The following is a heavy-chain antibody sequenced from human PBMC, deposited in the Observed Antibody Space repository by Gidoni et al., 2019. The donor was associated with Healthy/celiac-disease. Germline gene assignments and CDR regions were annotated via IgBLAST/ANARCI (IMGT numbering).Heavy chain of an antibody. CDR3: AKDLTYPLWFGELLSIFDY. Sequence: EVQLLESGGGLVQPGGSLRLSCAASGFTFSRYAMSWVRQAPGKGLEWVSAIRGSGGSTYYADSVKGRFTISRDNSKNTLYLQMNSLRAEDTAVYYCAKDLTYPLWFGELLSIFDYWGQGTLVTVSS. V-gene: IGHV3-23*01. J-gene: IGHJ4*02. CDR1: GFTFSRYA. D-gene: IGHD3-10*01. CDR2: IRGSGGST.